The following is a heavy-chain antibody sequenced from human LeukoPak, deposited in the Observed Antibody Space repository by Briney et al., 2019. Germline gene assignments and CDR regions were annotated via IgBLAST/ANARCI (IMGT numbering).Heavy chain of an antibody. CDR1: EYTFAGYY. D-gene: IGHD3-10*01. CDR3: AREYSGSGNFVC. CDR2: INANSRGT. J-gene: IGHJ4*02. V-gene: IGHV1-2*02. Sequence: DSVKVSCKASEYTFAGYYVHWVRQAPGQGLEYMGWINANSRGTKYAQKLQGRVTMTRDTSISTAYMEVSGLRSDDTAVYYCAREYSGSGNFVCWGEGTLVTDPS.